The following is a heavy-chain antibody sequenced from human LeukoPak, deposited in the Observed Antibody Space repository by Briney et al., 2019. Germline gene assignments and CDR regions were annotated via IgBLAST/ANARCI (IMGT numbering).Heavy chain of an antibody. CDR1: GFTFSNYW. D-gene: IGHD3-10*01. CDR2: MKGDGSEK. CDR3: ARVQGYYYASGSSYYFDY. J-gene: IGHJ4*02. V-gene: IGHV3-7*01. Sequence: TGGSLRLSCAASGFTFSNYWMNWVRQAPGKGLEWVANMKGDGSEKSYVDSVKGRFTISRDNAKNSLYLQMNSLRAEDTAVYYCARVQGYYYASGSSYYFDYWGQGTLVTVSS.